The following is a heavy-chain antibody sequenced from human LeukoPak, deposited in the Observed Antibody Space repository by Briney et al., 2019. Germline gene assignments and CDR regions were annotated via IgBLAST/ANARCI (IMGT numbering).Heavy chain of an antibody. V-gene: IGHV4-39*01. J-gene: IGHJ5*02. CDR1: GGSISSSSYY. D-gene: IGHD2-21*01. Sequence: PSETLSLTCTVSGGSISSSSYYWGWIRQPPGKGLEWIGSIYYSGSTYYNPSLKSRVTISVDTSKNQFSLKLSSVTAADTAVYYCARHVPDGCGGDCYYIWFDPWGQGTLVTVSS. CDR2: IYYSGST. CDR3: ARHVPDGCGGDCYYIWFDP.